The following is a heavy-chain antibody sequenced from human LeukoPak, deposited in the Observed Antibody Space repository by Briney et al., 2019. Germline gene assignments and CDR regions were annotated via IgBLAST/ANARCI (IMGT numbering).Heavy chain of an antibody. J-gene: IGHJ4*02. V-gene: IGHV4-38-2*02. D-gene: IGHD2-2*03. CDR1: GYSISSGYY. CDR3: ARGGDCSSTSCYPGFDY. Sequence: PSETLSLTCTVSGYSISSGYYWGWIRQPPGKGLEWIGSIYHSGSTYYNPSLKSRVTISVDTSKNRFSLKLSSVTAADTAVYYCARGGDCSSTSCYPGFDYWGQGTLVTVSS. CDR2: IYHSGST.